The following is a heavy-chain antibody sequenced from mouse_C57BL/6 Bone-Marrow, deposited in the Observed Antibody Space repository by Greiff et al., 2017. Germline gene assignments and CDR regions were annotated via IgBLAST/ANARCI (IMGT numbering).Heavy chain of an antibody. CDR2: IYPGDGDT. Sequence: VKLQQSGPELVKPGASVKISCKASGYAFSSSWMNWVKQRPGKGLEWIGRIYPGDGDTNYNGKFKGKATLTADKSSSTAYMQLSSLTSEDSAVYFCAREFISTTVVATEYFDYWGQGTTLTVSS. CDR1: GYAFSSSW. J-gene: IGHJ2*01. CDR3: AREFISTTVVATEYFDY. V-gene: IGHV1-82*01. D-gene: IGHD1-1*01.